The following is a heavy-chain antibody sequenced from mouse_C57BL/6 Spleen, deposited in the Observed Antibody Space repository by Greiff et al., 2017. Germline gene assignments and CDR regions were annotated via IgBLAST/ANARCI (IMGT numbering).Heavy chain of an antibody. CDR1: GYTFTSYW. D-gene: IGHD1-1*01. CDR2: IYPGSGST. J-gene: IGHJ2*01. Sequence: QVHVKQPGAELVKPGASVKMSCKASGYTFTSYWITWVKQRPGQGLEWIGDIYPGSGSTTYNEKFKSKATLTVDTSSRTAYMQLSSLTSEDSAVYYCAREGYYGSSDYWGQGTTLTVSS. CDR3: AREGYYGSSDY. V-gene: IGHV1-55*01.